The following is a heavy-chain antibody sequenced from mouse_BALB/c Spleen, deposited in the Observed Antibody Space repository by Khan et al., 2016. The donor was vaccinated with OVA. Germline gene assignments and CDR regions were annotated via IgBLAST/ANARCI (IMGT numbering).Heavy chain of an antibody. CDR1: GYSFTDYL. CDR3: AREGYGSLAY. J-gene: IGHJ3*01. Sequence: QVQLKESGAELVRPGTSVKVSCKASGYSFTDYLIDWVNQRPGQGLEWIGVINPGSGGTNYNEKFTGKATLTADKSSSTAYMQLSSLTSDDSAVYFCAREGYGSLAYWGQGTLVTVSA. V-gene: IGHV1-54*01. CDR2: INPGSGGT. D-gene: IGHD1-1*02.